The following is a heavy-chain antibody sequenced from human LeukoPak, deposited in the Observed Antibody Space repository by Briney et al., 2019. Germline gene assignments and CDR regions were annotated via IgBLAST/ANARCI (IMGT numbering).Heavy chain of an antibody. Sequence: PSQTLSLTCSVSGGSISSGGYYWSWIRQPPGKGLEWIGYIYHSGSTYYNPSLKSRVTISVDRSTNQFSLKLSSVTAADTAVYYCATRYCSGGSCYPFDYWGQGTLVTVSS. D-gene: IGHD2-15*01. CDR2: IYHSGST. V-gene: IGHV4-30-2*01. J-gene: IGHJ4*02. CDR3: ATRYCSGGSCYPFDY. CDR1: GGSISSGGYY.